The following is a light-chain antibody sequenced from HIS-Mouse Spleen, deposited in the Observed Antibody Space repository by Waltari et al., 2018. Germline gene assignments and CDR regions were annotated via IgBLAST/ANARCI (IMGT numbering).Light chain of an antibody. CDR3: CSYAGSYNWV. CDR2: DVS. CDR1: SSDVGGYNY. Sequence: QSALTQPRSVSGSPGQSVTISCTGTSSDVGGYNYVSWYQQHPGKAPKLMIYDVSKRPSGVPDRFPGSKSGNTASLTISGLQAEDEADYYCCSYAGSYNWVFGGGTKLTVL. J-gene: IGLJ3*02. V-gene: IGLV2-11*01.